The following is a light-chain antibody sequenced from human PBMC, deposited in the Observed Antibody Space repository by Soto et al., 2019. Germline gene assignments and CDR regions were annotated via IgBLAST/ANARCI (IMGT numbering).Light chain of an antibody. CDR2: EGS. V-gene: IGLV2-23*03. Sequence: QSALTQPAYVSGSPGQSITISCTGTSSDVGSYNLVSWYQQHPGKAPKLMIYEGSKRPSGVSNRFSGSKSGNTASLTISGLQAEDEADYYCCSYAGSSTFFYVFGTGTKVTVL. CDR1: SSDVGSYNL. CDR3: CSYAGSSTFFYV. J-gene: IGLJ1*01.